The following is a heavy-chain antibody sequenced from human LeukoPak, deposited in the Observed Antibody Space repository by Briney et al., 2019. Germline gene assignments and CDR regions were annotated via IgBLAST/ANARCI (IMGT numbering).Heavy chain of an antibody. J-gene: IGHJ4*02. Sequence: GGSLRLSCAASGFTFSSYAMSWVRQAPGKGLEWVSAISGSGGSTYYADSVKGRFTISRDNSKNTLYLQMNSLRAEDTAVYYWAKEQYGDYEGVGYYFDYWGQGTLVTVSS. CDR3: AKEQYGDYEGVGYYFDY. V-gene: IGHV3-23*01. CDR2: ISGSGGST. D-gene: IGHD4-17*01. CDR1: GFTFSSYA.